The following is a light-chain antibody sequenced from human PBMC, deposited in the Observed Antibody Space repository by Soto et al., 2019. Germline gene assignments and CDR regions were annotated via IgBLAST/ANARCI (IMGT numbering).Light chain of an antibody. J-gene: IGKJ5*01. Sequence: EIVLTQSPGTVSLSPGERATLSCRVSQSVSSSNLAWYQQRPGQAPRLLLYAASRRATGIPDRFSGSGSGTDFTLTVSRLEPEDFAVYYCQHYGNSAITFGQGTRLEI. CDR2: AAS. V-gene: IGKV3-20*01. CDR3: QHYGNSAIT. CDR1: QSVSSSN.